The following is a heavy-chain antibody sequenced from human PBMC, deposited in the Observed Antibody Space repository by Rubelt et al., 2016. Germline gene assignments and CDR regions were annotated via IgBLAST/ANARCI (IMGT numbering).Heavy chain of an antibody. CDR2: ISYDGSNK. Sequence: QVQLVESGGGVVQPGRSLRLSCAASGFTFSSYAMHWVRQAPGKGLEWVAVISYDGSNKYYADSVKGRLAISRDNSKNTLYLQSNSLRAEDTDVYYCARDMYYDILTGYYLVFWGQGTLVTVSS. J-gene: IGHJ4*02. CDR1: GFTFSSYA. D-gene: IGHD3-9*01. V-gene: IGHV3-30*09. CDR3: ARDMYYDILTGYYLVF.